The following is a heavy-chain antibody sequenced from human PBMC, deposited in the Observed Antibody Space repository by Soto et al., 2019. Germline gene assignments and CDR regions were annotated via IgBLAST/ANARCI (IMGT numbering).Heavy chain of an antibody. V-gene: IGHV3-30*18. CDR3: AKVVLEGQGMDL. D-gene: IGHD1-26*01. CDR1: GFTLGTYN. Sequence: QVKLVESGGGVVQPGMSLRLSCEASGFTLGTYNMHWVRQAPGKELDWVAVISYDATYEYYGDSVKGRFTISRDNSRNTQNLKMNRLPGEDTRVYHCAKVVLEGQGMDLWGQGTKVIVSS. CDR2: ISYDATYE. J-gene: IGHJ6*02.